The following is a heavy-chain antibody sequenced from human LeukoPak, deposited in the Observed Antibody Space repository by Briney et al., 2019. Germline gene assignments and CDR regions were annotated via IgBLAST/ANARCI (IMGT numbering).Heavy chain of an antibody. CDR3: ASRFWGSYRYRDKNWFDP. Sequence: PSETPSLTCAVYGGSFSGYYWSWIRQPPGKGLEWIGEINHSGSTNYNPSLKSRVTISVDTSKNQFSLKLSSVTAAGTAVYYCASRFWGSYRYRDKNWFDPWGQGTLVTVSS. CDR1: GGSFSGYY. CDR2: INHSGST. D-gene: IGHD3-16*02. J-gene: IGHJ5*02. V-gene: IGHV4-34*01.